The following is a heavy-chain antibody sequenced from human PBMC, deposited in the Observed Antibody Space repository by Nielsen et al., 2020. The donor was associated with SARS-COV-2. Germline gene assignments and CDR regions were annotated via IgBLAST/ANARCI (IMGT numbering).Heavy chain of an antibody. CDR2: IKNIPDSNPA. CDR1: GFALRDHY. CDR3: ARDNWAALDI. V-gene: IGHV3-72*01. D-gene: IGHD3-16*01. J-gene: IGHJ3*02. Sequence: GGSLRLSCAASGFALRDHYMDWVRQAPGKGLEWVGRIKNIPDSNPANYAASVKGRFTISRDDSDNSLFLQINSLTVEDTAVYYCARDNWAALDIWGQGTMVTVSS.